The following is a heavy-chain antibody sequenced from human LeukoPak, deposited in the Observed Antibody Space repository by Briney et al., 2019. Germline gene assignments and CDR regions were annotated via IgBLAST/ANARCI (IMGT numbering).Heavy chain of an antibody. V-gene: IGHV3-23*01. CDR2: ISGSGGST. Sequence: GGSLRLSCAASGFTFSSYAMSWVRQAPGKGLEWVSAISGSGGSTYYADSVKGRFTISRDNSENTLYLQMNSLRAEDTAVYYCAKDPSGSYYLFGYWGQGTLVTVSS. D-gene: IGHD1-26*01. CDR3: AKDPSGSYYLFGY. J-gene: IGHJ4*02. CDR1: GFTFSSYA.